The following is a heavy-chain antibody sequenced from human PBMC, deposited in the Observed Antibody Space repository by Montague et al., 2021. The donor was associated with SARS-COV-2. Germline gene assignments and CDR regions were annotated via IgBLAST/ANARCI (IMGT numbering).Heavy chain of an antibody. Sequence: SLRLSCAASGFTFSSYAMHWVRQAPGKGLEWVAVISYDGSNKYYADSVKGRFTISRDNSKNTLYLQMNSLRAEDTAVYYCARDRGMITFEGVSVIDGMDVWGQGTTVTVSS. CDR1: GFTFSSYA. J-gene: IGHJ6*02. V-gene: IGHV3-30-3*01. D-gene: IGHD3-16*02. CDR3: ARDRGMITFEGVSVIDGMDV. CDR2: ISYDGSNK.